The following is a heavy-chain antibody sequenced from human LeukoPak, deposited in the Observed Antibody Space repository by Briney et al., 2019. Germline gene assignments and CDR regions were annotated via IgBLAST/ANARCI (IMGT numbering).Heavy chain of an antibody. V-gene: IGHV5-51*01. D-gene: IGHD3-10*01. J-gene: IGHJ4*02. CDR2: IYPGDSDT. CDR3: ARRGSYYGSGSYYFDY. CDR1: GYSFTSYW. Sequence: GESLKISRKGSGYSFTSYWIGWVRQMPGKGLEWMGIIYPGDSDTRYSPSFQGQVTISADKSISTAYLQWSSLKASDTAMYYCARRGSYYGSGSYYFDYWGQGTLATVSS.